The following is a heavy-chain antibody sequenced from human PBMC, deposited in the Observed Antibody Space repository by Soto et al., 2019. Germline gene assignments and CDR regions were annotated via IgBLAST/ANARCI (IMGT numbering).Heavy chain of an antibody. J-gene: IGHJ5*02. V-gene: IGHV1-8*01. Sequence: SLRVSCTASGSSFTNSGGTWVRQDTVQGLEWMGWMNPGSGDTGYSQKFQGRVTMTRDISIATAYMELSSLRSDDTAIYYCARMATFGSLNWFDPWGQGTLVTVSS. CDR1: GSSFTNSG. CDR2: MNPGSGDT. CDR3: ARMATFGSLNWFDP. D-gene: IGHD3-16*01.